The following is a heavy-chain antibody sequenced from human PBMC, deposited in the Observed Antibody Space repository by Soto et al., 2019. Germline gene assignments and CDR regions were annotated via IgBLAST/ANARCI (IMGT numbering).Heavy chain of an antibody. J-gene: IGHJ6*02. CDR1: GYAFTSYD. CDR3: ARERKGMDV. CDR2: MNPNSGNT. V-gene: IGHV1-8*01. Sequence: GASVKVSCKASGYAFTSYDINWVRQATGQGLEYLGWMNPNSGNTGYAQKFQGRVTMTRNTSISTAYMELSSLRSEDTAVYYWARERKGMDVWGQGTTVTVS.